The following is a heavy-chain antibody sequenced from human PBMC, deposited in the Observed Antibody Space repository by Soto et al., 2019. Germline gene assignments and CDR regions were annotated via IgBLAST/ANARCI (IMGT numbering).Heavy chain of an antibody. CDR2: ISYDGSNK. V-gene: IGHV3-30-3*01. CDR1: RFTFSTYA. CDR3: SRDGDTTMGYYYYYYGMDV. Sequence: QEQVVESGGGVVQPGRSLRLSCAASRFTFSTYAMHWVRLAPGKGLEGVAVISYDGSNKYYADSVKGRFTISRDNSKNTLYLQMNSLRAEDTAVYYCSRDGDTTMGYYYYYYGMDVWGQGTTVTVSS. J-gene: IGHJ6*02. D-gene: IGHD5-18*01.